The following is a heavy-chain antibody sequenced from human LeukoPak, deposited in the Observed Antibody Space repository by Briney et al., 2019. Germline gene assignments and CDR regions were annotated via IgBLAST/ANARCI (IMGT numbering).Heavy chain of an antibody. V-gene: IGHV3-74*01. D-gene: IGHD4-17*01. CDR1: RFTFSSYW. CDR2: INSDGSST. Sequence: GGSLRLSCAASRFTFSSYWMHWVRQAPGKGLVWVSRINSDGSSTSYADSVKGRFTISRDNAKNTLYLQMNSLRAEDTAVYYCARDKDGAVTTGDYWGQGTLVTVSS. J-gene: IGHJ4*02. CDR3: ARDKDGAVTTGDY.